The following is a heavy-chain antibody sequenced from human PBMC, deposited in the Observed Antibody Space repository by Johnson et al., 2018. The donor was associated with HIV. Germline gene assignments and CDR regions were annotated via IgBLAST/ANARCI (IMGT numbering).Heavy chain of an antibody. J-gene: IGHJ3*02. CDR3: AIVGATQDAFDI. D-gene: IGHD1-26*01. CDR1: GFTFSGYA. Sequence: VQLVESGGGVVQPGKSLRLSCAASGFTFSGYAIHWVRQAPGKGLEWVAVIWYDGSNKYYADSVKGRFTISRDNAKNSLYLQMNSLRAEDTAFYYCAIVGATQDAFDIWGQGTMVTVSS. V-gene: IGHV3-33*03. CDR2: IWYDGSNK.